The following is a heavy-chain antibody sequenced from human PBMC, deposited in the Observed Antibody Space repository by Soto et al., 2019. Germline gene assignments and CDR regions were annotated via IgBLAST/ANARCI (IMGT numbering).Heavy chain of an antibody. D-gene: IGHD3-16*01. CDR1: GYTFTGYY. CDR3: AIMITFGGVKSQAIES. J-gene: IGHJ5*02. CDR2: INANSGGT. Sequence: ASVKVSCKASGYTFTGYYMHWVRQAPGQGLEWMGWINANSGGTNYAQKFQGWVTMTRDTSISTAYMELSSLRSDDTAVYYCAIMITFGGVKSQAIESWGQGTLVTVSS. V-gene: IGHV1-2*04.